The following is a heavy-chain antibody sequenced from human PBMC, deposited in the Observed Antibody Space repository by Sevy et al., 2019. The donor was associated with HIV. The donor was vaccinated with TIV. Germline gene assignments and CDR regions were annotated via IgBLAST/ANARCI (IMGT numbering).Heavy chain of an antibody. J-gene: IGHJ4*02. Sequence: GGSLRLSCAVSGFTFSNYSMNWVRQAPGKGLEWVSSISSRSSYKFYADSVKGRFTISRDNAKNSLYLQMNSLRAEDTAVYYCAALTDVLPFDYWGQRTLVTVSS. D-gene: IGHD1-20*01. CDR3: AALTDVLPFDY. V-gene: IGHV3-21*01. CDR1: GFTFSNYS. CDR2: ISSRSSYK.